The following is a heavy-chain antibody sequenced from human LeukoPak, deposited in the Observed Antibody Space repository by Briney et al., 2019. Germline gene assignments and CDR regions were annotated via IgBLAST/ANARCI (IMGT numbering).Heavy chain of an antibody. Sequence: PSETLSLTCTVSGGSISSYSWNWIRQPPGKVLEWIGYIYYSGSTNYNPSLKSRVTMSLDTSKNQFSLKLSSVTAADTAMYYCAAASYQRGYYFDYWGQGILVTVSS. CDR3: AAASYQRGYYFDY. D-gene: IGHD2-2*01. V-gene: IGHV4-59*01. CDR1: GGSISSYS. J-gene: IGHJ4*02. CDR2: IYYSGST.